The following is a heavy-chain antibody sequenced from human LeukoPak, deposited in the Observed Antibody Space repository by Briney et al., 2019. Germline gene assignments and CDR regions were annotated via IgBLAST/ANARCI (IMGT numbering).Heavy chain of an antibody. Sequence: PSETPSLTCTVSGGPIISGGYYWSSIRQHPGKGQEWIGYIYYNGITYYSPSLKSRVTISIDPSKGLFSLELSSVTAADTAVYYCARVAEMATSFYFDYWGQGTLVTVSS. J-gene: IGHJ4*02. CDR2: IYYNGIT. V-gene: IGHV4-31*03. D-gene: IGHD5-24*01. CDR3: ARVAEMATSFYFDY. CDR1: GGPIISGGYY.